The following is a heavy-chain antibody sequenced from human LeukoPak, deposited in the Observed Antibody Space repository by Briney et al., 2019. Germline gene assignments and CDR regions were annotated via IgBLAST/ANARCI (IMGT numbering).Heavy chain of an antibody. J-gene: IGHJ4*02. Sequence: GGSLRLSCAASGFTFDDYGMNWVRQAPGKGLEWVSYISSSGSTIYYADSVKGRFTISRDNAKNSLYLQMNSLRAEDTAVYYCAREEGGYYDRALDYWGQGTLVTVSS. CDR2: ISSSGSTI. D-gene: IGHD3-9*01. CDR1: GFTFDDYG. V-gene: IGHV3-48*03. CDR3: AREEGGYYDRALDY.